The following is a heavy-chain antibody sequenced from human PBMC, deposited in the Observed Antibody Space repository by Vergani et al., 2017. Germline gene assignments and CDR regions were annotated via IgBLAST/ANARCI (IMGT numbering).Heavy chain of an antibody. CDR3: AREPPLTGFFDY. D-gene: IGHD3-9*01. V-gene: IGHV1-46*03. J-gene: IGHJ4*02. CDR2: ISSDGFST. CDR1: GYTFTAYY. Sequence: QVPLVQSGAEVGKPGASVKISCKASGYTFTAYYIHLVRQAPEQGPEWVGVISSDGFSTFYAQKFQGRVTITRDTSTSTVYVEVTSLRSDDTAVYYCAREPPLTGFFDYWGQGTLVTVSS.